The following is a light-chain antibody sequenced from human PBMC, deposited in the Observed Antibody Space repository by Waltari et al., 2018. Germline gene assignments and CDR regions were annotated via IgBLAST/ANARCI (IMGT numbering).Light chain of an antibody. CDR3: SSYTSSSIYV. Sequence: SALTQPASVSGSPGQSIPISCTGPSSAVGGYNYVSWYQQHPGKAPKLMIYEVSNRPSGVSNRFSGSKSGNTASLTISGLQAEDEADYYCSSYTSSSIYVFGTGTKVTVL. J-gene: IGLJ1*01. CDR2: EVS. CDR1: SSAVGGYNY. V-gene: IGLV2-14*01.